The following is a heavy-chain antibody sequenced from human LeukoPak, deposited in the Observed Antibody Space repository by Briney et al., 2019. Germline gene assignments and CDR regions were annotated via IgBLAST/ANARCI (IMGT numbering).Heavy chain of an antibody. CDR2: ISGSGDST. D-gene: IGHD6-13*01. CDR3: AKDRYTSRAAGADY. J-gene: IGHJ4*02. V-gene: IGHV3-23*01. Sequence: GGSLRLSCAASGFTFSSYAVSWVRQAPGKGLEWVSAISGSGDSTYYADSVKGRFTISRDNSKNTLYLQMNSLRTEDTAIYYCAKDRYTSRAAGADYWGQGTLVTVSS. CDR1: GFTFSSYA.